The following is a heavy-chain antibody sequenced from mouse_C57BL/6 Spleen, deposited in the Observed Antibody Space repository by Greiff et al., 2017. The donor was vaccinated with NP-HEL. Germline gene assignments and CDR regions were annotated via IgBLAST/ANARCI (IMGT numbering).Heavy chain of an antibody. V-gene: IGHV1-66*01. CDR3: ARELYGSSYGCAY. J-gene: IGHJ3*01. CDR1: GYSFTSYY. D-gene: IGHD1-1*01. Sequence: SGPELVKPGASVKISCKASGYSFTSYYIHWVKQRPGQGLEWIGWIYPGSGNTKYNEKFKGKATLTADTSSSPAHMQLSSVTPEDSAVYDCARELYGSSYGCAYWGQGTLVTVSA. CDR2: IYPGSGNT.